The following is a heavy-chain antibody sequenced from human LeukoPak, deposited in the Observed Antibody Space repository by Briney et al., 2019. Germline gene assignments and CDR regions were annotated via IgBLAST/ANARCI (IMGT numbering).Heavy chain of an antibody. D-gene: IGHD3-10*01. V-gene: IGHV4-4*07. Sequence: SETLSLTCTVSGNSFGDYYWSWIRQPAGKGLEWIGRIYTSGSTYYSPSLKSRITISVDTSKNQFSLKLSSVTAADTAVYYCAKSNGYGLVDIWGQGTMVTVSS. CDR2: IYTSGST. J-gene: IGHJ3*02. CDR1: GNSFGDYY. CDR3: AKSNGYGLVDI.